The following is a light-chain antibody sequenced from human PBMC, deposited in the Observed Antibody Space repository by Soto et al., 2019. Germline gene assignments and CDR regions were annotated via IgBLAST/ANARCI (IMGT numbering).Light chain of an antibody. CDR1: SSDIGAYKY. J-gene: IGLJ3*02. Sequence: QSALTQPASVSGSPGQLITISCSGSSSDIGAYKYVSWYQQHPGKVPKLIIYELNNRPSGVSDRFSASKSGNTASLTISGLQAEDEADYFCSSYTGDNTWMFGGGTKLTVL. CDR2: ELN. V-gene: IGLV2-14*01. CDR3: SSYTGDNTWM.